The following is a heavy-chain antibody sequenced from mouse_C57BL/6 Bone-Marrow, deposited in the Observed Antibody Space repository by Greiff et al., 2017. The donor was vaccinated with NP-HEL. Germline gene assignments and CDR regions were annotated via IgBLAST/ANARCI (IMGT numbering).Heavy chain of an antibody. J-gene: IGHJ3*01. CDR2: IYPGSGST. V-gene: IGHV1-55*01. CDR1: GYTFTSYW. CDR3: ARDSSGYVDWFAY. Sequence: QVQLQQPGAELVKPGASVKMSCKASGYTFTSYWITWVKQRPGQGLAWIGDIYPGSGSTNYNEKFKSKATLTVDTSSSTAYMQLSSLTAEDSAVYYCARDSSGYVDWFAYWGQGTLVTVSA. D-gene: IGHD3-2*02.